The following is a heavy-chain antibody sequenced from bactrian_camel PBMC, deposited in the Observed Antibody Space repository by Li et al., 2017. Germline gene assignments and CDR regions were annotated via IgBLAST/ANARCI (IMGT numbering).Heavy chain of an antibody. J-gene: IGHJ6*01. D-gene: IGHD2*01. CDR2: IDTKGTV. CDR1: GRTYSKWC. CDR3: VADRRQCYFGGIMVEAQFNS. V-gene: IGHV3S57*01. Sequence: VQLVESGGGSVQAGGSLRLSCAASGRTYSKWCMGWFRQAPGKEREGVVAIDTKGTVIYGDSVKGRFTISHDNAKNSLYLQMNSLKPEDAAMYYCVADRRQCYFGGIMVEAQFNSWGQGTQVTVS.